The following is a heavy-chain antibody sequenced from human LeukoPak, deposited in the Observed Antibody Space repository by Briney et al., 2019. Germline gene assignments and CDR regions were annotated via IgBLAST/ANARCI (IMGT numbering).Heavy chain of an antibody. V-gene: IGHV3-30-3*01. D-gene: IGHD3-22*01. CDR3: ARGGRYYDSSGYYVEYFQH. CDR1: GFTFSSYA. CDR2: ISYDGSNK. Sequence: GGSLRLSCAASGFTFSSYAMHWVREAPGKGLGWVAVISYDGSNKYYADSVKGRFTISRDNSKNTLYLQMNSLRAEDTAVYYCARGGRYYDSSGYYVEYFQHWGQGTLVTVSS. J-gene: IGHJ1*01.